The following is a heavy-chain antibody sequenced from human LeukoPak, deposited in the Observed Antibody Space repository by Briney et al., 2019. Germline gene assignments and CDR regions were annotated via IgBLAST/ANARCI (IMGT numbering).Heavy chain of an antibody. J-gene: IGHJ6*02. CDR2: ISYDGSNK. V-gene: IGHV3-30*03. Sequence: GGSLRLSCAASGFTFSSYGMHWVRQAPGKGLEWVAVISYDGSNKYYADSVKGRFTISRDISKNTLYLQMNSLRAEDTAVYYCARGPLNHRYYYGMDVWGQGTTVTVSS. CDR1: GFTFSSYG. CDR3: ARGPLNHRYYYGMDV. D-gene: IGHD1-14*01.